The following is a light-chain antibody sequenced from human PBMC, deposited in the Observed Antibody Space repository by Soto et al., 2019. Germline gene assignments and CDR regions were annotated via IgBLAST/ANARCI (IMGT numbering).Light chain of an antibody. V-gene: IGKV1-5*01. CDR3: QQYHTSSIN. CDR2: DAS. J-gene: IGKJ5*01. CDR1: QSISSY. Sequence: DIQMTQAPSSLSASVGDRVTITCRSRQSISSYLNWYHPNPGKAPKLLIYDASNFESGVSSRFSGTGFGTEFTLSIDSLHPDDFATYYCQQYHTSSINFGQGTRLEI.